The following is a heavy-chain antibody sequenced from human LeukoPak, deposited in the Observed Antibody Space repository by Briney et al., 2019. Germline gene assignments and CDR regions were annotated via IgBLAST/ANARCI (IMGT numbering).Heavy chain of an antibody. CDR1: GFTFSSYA. CDR3: AKEGRYCSSTSCLHYYYYYGMDV. CDR2: ISGSGGST. Sequence: GGSLRLSCAASGFTFSSYAMSWVRQAPGKGLEWVSAISGSGGSTYYADSVKGRFTISRDNSKNTLYLQMNSLRAEDTAVYYCAKEGRYCSSTSCLHYYYYYGMDVWGQGTTVTVSS. J-gene: IGHJ6*02. D-gene: IGHD2-2*01. V-gene: IGHV3-23*01.